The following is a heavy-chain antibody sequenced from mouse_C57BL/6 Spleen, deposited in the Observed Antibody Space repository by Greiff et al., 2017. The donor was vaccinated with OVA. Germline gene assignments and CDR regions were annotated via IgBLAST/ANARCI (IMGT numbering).Heavy chain of an antibody. V-gene: IGHV5-6*02. CDR1: GFTFSSYG. D-gene: IGHD1-1*01. CDR2: ISSGGSYT. Sequence: DVKLVESGGDLVKPGGSLKLSCAASGFTFSSYGMSWVRQTPDKRLEWVATISSGGSYTYYPDSVKGRFTISRDNAKNTLYLQMSSLKSEDTAMYYCARYGRRYFDVWGTGTTVTVSS. CDR3: ARYGRRYFDV. J-gene: IGHJ1*03.